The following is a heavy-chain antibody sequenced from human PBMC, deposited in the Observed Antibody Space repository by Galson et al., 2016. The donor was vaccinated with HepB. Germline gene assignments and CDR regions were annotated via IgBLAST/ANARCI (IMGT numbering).Heavy chain of an antibody. D-gene: IGHD6-19*01. V-gene: IGHV3-13*01. CDR1: GFTLSTYD. Sequence: SLRLSCAASGFTLSTYDIQWVRQGTGKGLQWVSSIGKGGDTHYLGSVKGRFIISRENAKNSVYLQMNSLRAEDTAVYYCAKDQKRRLLSPITVAGTDYWGQGTLVTVSS. CDR2: IGKGGDT. J-gene: IGHJ4*02. CDR3: AKDQKRRLLSPITVAGTDY.